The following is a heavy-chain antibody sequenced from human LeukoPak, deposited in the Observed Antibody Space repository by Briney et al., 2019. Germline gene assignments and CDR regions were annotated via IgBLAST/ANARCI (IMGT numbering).Heavy chain of an antibody. J-gene: IGHJ6*03. CDR1: GGTFSSYA. D-gene: IGHD2-2*01. CDR3: ARDWDQLIRAKGGPPRYFYFMDV. Sequence: GSTVKVSCKASGGTFSSYAISWVRQAPGQGLEWMGWISAYNGYTDYAQKLQFRVTMTTDTSTSTAYMELRSLRSDDTAVYYCARDWDQLIRAKGGPPRYFYFMDVWGKGTSVIVSS. V-gene: IGHV1-18*01. CDR2: ISAYNGYT.